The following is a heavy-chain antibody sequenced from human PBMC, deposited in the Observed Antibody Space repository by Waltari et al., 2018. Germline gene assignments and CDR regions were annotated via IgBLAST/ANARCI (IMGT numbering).Heavy chain of an antibody. CDR1: ISGAS. V-gene: IGHV4-59*01. J-gene: IGHJ4*02. D-gene: IGHD1-26*01. Sequence: QVQLQESGPGLVKPSETLSLTCTVSISGASWTWIRHPPGKGLEWIGSIFYTGSTNFNPSLKSRVTISLDMSKKHFSLKLSSVTAADTAVYYCARGSIYTGNYFYFDYWGQGTLVTVSS. CDR2: IFYTGST. CDR3: ARGSIYTGNYFYFDY.